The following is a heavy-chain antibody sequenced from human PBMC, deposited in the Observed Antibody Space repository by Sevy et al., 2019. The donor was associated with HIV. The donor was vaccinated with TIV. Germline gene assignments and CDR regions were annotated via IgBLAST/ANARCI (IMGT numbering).Heavy chain of an antibody. CDR2: IRSKAGGGTT. V-gene: IGHV3-15*01. CDR3: TTDHRRDGIGVVPFEY. D-gene: IGHD2-15*01. J-gene: IGHJ4*02. CDR1: GFSFSNAW. Sequence: GGSLRLSCAASGFSFSNAWMSWVRQSPGKGLEWVGRIRSKAGGGTTDYATIVKGKFTISRDDSRDILYLQLNSLETGDTAVYYCTTDHRRDGIGVVPFEYWGQGTLVTVSS.